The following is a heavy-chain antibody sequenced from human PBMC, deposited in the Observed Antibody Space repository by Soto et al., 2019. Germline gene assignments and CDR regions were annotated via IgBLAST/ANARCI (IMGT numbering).Heavy chain of an antibody. CDR1: GFTVSNAW. CDR2: IKSKTDGGTT. J-gene: IGHJ4*02. Sequence: GGSMTLSCAASGFTVSNAWMNWVRQAPGKGLEWVGRIKSKTDGGTTDYAAPVKGRFTISRDDSKNTLYLQMNSLKTEDTAVYYCTPHYDSSGYYFWGQGTLVTSPQ. D-gene: IGHD3-22*01. V-gene: IGHV3-15*07. CDR3: TPHYDSSGYYF.